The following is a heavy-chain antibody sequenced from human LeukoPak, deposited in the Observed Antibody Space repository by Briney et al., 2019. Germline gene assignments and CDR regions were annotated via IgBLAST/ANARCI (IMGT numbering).Heavy chain of an antibody. J-gene: IGHJ3*02. V-gene: IGHV4-4*02. CDR2: IFHGGNT. CDR3: ARDMRYYYDSSGYNLHAFDI. Sequence: SGTLSLTCAVSGGSITSNNWWSWLRQPPGKGLEWIGEIFHGGNTNYNPSFMSRVTVSVDKSKNQFSLKLSSVTAADTAVYYCARDMRYYYDSSGYNLHAFDIWGQGTMVTVSS. D-gene: IGHD3-22*01. CDR1: GGSITSNNW.